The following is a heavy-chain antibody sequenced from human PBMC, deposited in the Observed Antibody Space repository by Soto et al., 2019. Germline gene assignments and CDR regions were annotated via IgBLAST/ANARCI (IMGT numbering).Heavy chain of an antibody. Sequence: QVQLQESGPGLVRPSGTVSLTCAVSGLSISSDNWWRWVRQPPGKGLEWIGEIHHSGSTNYNPSLKSRVTMSVVPSKDLISLTLRSVTAADTVFYYCARDQGSHPGDWGQGTLVSVSS. D-gene: IGHD6-13*01. CDR3: ARDQGSHPGD. CDR2: IHHSGST. J-gene: IGHJ4*02. CDR1: GLSISSDNW. V-gene: IGHV4-4*02.